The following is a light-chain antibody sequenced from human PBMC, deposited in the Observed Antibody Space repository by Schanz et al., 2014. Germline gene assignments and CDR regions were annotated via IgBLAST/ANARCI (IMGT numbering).Light chain of an antibody. CDR2: SNN. CDR1: TSNIGSNT. J-gene: IGLJ3*02. V-gene: IGLV1-44*01. CDR3: STWDDILNGQGV. Sequence: QSVLTQPPSASGTPGQRVTISCSGSTSNIGSNTVNWYQQFPGTAPKLLIYSNNQRPSGVPDRFSGSKSGTSASLAISGLQSDDEADYYCSTWDDILNGQGVFGGGTKLTVL.